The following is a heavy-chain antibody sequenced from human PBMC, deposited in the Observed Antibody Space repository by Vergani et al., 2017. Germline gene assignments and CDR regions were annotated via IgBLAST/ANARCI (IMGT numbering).Heavy chain of an antibody. J-gene: IGHJ4*02. Sequence: QVQLVQSGAEVKKPGASVKVSCKASGYTFTSYDINWVRQATGQGLEWMGWMNPNSGNTGYAQKFQGRVTMTRNTSISTAYMELSRLRSDDTAVYYCARGRDRSGSISLGYWGQGTLVTVSS. D-gene: IGHD3-10*01. CDR2: MNPNSGNT. CDR3: ARGRDRSGSISLGY. V-gene: IGHV1-8*01. CDR1: GYTFTSYD.